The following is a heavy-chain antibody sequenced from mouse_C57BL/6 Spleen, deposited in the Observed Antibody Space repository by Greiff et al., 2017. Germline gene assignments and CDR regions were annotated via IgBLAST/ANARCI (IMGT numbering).Heavy chain of an antibody. Sequence: QVQLQQSGAELVKPGASVKLSCKASGYTFPSYWMQWVKQRPGQGLEWIGEIDPSDSYTNYNQKFKGKATLTVDTSSSTAYMQLSSLTSEDSAVFYCARRGSYYGGFDYWGQGTTLTVSS. V-gene: IGHV1-50*01. CDR3: ARRGSYYGGFDY. CDR1: GYTFPSYW. D-gene: IGHD1-1*01. CDR2: IDPSDSYT. J-gene: IGHJ2*01.